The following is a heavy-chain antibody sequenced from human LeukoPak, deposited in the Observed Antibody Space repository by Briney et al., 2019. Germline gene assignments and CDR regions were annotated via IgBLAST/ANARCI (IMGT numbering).Heavy chain of an antibody. J-gene: IGHJ6*02. CDR1: GYTFTGYY. V-gene: IGHV1-69*04. Sequence: SVKVSCKASGYTFTGYYMHWVRQAPGQGLEWMGRIIPILGIANYAQKFQGRVTITADKSTSTAYMELSSLRSEDTAVYYCARDIHYDSSGYYPYYYGMDVWGQGTTVTVSS. CDR2: IIPILGIA. CDR3: ARDIHYDSSGYYPYYYGMDV. D-gene: IGHD3-22*01.